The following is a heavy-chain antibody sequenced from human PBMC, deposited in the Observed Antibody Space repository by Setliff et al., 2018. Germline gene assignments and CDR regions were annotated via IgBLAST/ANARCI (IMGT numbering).Heavy chain of an antibody. J-gene: IGHJ6*03. D-gene: IGHD3-22*01. CDR1: GGSISSGGYY. Sequence: KPSETLSLTCTVSGGSISSGGYYWSWIRQHPGKGLEWIGYIYYSGSTYYNPSLKSRVTISVDTSKIQFSLKLSSVTDADTAVYYCAREAGYYDSSGPVGVPYYYYMDVWGKGTTVTVSS. V-gene: IGHV4-31*03. CDR3: AREAGYYDSSGPVGVPYYYYMDV. CDR2: IYYSGST.